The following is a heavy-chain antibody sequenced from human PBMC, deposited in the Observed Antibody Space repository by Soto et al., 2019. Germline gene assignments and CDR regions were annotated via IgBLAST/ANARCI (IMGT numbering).Heavy chain of an antibody. CDR1: GGAVSSGSYY. Sequence: SETLSLTCTVSGGAVSSGSYYWSWIRQPPGKGLEWIGYIYYSGSTNYNPSLKSRVTISVDTSKNQFSLKLSSVTAADTAVYYCARVALWYYYGMDVWGQGTTVTVSS. CDR3: ARVALWYYYGMDV. V-gene: IGHV4-61*01. D-gene: IGHD2-21*01. CDR2: IYYSGST. J-gene: IGHJ6*02.